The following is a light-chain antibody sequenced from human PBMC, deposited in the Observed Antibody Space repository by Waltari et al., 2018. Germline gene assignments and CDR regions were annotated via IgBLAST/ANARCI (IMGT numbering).Light chain of an antibody. J-gene: IGKJ5*01. V-gene: IGKV3-11*01. CDR2: DAS. CDR3: QQRRTWPSIT. Sequence: EIVLTQSPATLSLSPGQRGTLSCRASQSVGGNLAWYQQKPGQAPRLLIYDASNRATGNPARFSGSGSGTDFTLTISSLEPEDFAVYYCQQRRTWPSITFGQGTRLDI. CDR1: QSVGGN.